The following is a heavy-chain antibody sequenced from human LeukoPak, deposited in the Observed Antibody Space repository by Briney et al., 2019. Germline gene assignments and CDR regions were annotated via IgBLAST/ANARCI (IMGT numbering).Heavy chain of an antibody. CDR1: LGTFSSYA. J-gene: IGHJ4*02. Sequence: SVRVSCKASLGTFSSYAISWVRQAPGQGVEWMGRIIPIFGKENYEQKFQGKVTITADESTSTAYMELSSLRPEDTAVYYCAGPRQLYTTVVTEFDYWGQGTLVTVSS. CDR2: IIPIFGKE. CDR3: AGPRQLYTTVVTEFDY. D-gene: IGHD4-23*01. V-gene: IGHV1-69*13.